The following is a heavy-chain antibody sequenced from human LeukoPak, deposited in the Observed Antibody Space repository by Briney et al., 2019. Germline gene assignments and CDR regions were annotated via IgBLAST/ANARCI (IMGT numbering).Heavy chain of an antibody. CDR2: IKQDGSEK. J-gene: IGHJ6*03. CDR1: GFTFSSYW. V-gene: IGHV3-7*01. Sequence: GGSRRLSCAASGFTFSSYWMSWVRQAPGKGREWVANIKQDGSEKYYVDSVKGRFTISRDNAKNSLYLQVNSLRAEDTAVYYCARDGGYPNYYYYYMDVWGKGTTVTISS. CDR3: ARDGGYPNYYYYYMDV. D-gene: IGHD5-12*01.